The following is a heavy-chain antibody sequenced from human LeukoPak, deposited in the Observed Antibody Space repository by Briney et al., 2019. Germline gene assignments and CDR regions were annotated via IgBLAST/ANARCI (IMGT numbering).Heavy chain of an antibody. J-gene: IGHJ3*02. CDR2: ISAGSGNT. Sequence: GASVKVSCKASGDSSRSNAIVWLRQDPGQRPEWMGWISAGSGNTKYSQTFQDRLTLTRDTAASTVYMDLSSLRPEDTAVYFCARERDDDPFDIWGQGTLVIVSS. V-gene: IGHV1-3*01. CDR1: GDSSRSNA. CDR3: ARERDDDPFDI. D-gene: IGHD1-1*01.